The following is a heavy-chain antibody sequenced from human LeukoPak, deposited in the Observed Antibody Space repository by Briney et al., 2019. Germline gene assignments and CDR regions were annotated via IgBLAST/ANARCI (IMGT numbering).Heavy chain of an antibody. D-gene: IGHD3-22*01. CDR1: GGSISSSSYY. CDR3: ARSLGYYDSSGYYDRY. V-gene: IGHV4-39*07. CDR2: IYYSGST. J-gene: IGHJ4*02. Sequence: SETLSLTCTVSGGSISSSSYYWGWIRQPPGKGLEWIGSIYYSGSTYYNPSLKSRVTISVDTSKNQFSLKLSSVTAADTAVYYCARSLGYYDSSGYYDRYWGQGTLVTVSS.